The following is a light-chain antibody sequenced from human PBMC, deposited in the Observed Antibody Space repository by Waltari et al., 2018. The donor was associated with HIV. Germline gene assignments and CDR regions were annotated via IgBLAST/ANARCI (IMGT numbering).Light chain of an antibody. CDR3: QKYGSSPWT. Sequence: EFVLTQSPGTLSLSPGDRATLSCRASQSLSSSYLAWYQQKPGHAPRLLIYAASNRATGISDRFSGSGSGTDFTLTISRLEPEDFAVYYCQKYGSSPWTFGQGTKVEIK. V-gene: IGKV3-20*01. J-gene: IGKJ1*01. CDR1: QSLSSSY. CDR2: AAS.